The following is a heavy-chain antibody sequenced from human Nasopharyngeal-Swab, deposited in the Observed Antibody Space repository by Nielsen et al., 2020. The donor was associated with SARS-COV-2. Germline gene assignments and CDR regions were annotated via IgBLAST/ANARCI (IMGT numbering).Heavy chain of an antibody. J-gene: IGHJ4*02. Sequence: GESLKISCAASGFTFDDYAMSWVRQAPGKGLEWVSAISGSGGSTYYADSVKGRFTISRDNSKNTLYLQMNSLRAEDTAVYYCAKFLTMNDYWGQGTLVTVSS. V-gene: IGHV3-23*01. CDR2: ISGSGGST. CDR3: AKFLTMNDY. D-gene: IGHD3-22*01. CDR1: GFTFDDYA.